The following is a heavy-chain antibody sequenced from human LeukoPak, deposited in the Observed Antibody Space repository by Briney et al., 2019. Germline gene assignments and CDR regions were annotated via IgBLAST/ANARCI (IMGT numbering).Heavy chain of an antibody. CDR3: AKGGIAARKIPGY. Sequence: PGGSLRLSCAASGFTFSSYAMSWVRQAPGEALEWVSAISGSGGSTYYADSVKGRFTISRDNSKNTLYLQMNSLRAEDTAVYYCAKGGIAARKIPGYWGQGTLVTVSS. D-gene: IGHD6-6*01. CDR2: ISGSGGST. J-gene: IGHJ4*02. V-gene: IGHV3-23*01. CDR1: GFTFSSYA.